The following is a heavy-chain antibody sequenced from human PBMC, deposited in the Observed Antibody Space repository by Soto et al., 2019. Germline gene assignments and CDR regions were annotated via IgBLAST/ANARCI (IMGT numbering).Heavy chain of an antibody. Sequence: QVQLVQSGADVKQPGASVKVSCKASGYTFSDYGISWVRLAPGQGLEWMGWISAKNGNTNFAQKFRGRVTMTTDTSTSTVYMELRSLKPDDTAVYYCAREPPETPPDYWGQGPLVTVSS. V-gene: IGHV1-18*01. CDR1: GYTFSDYG. CDR3: AREPPETPPDY. J-gene: IGHJ4*02. CDR2: ISAKNGNT.